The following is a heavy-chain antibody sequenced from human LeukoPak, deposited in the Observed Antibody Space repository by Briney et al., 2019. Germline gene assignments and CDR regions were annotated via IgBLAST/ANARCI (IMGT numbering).Heavy chain of an antibody. J-gene: IGHJ5*02. CDR1: GGSISSSIYY. D-gene: IGHD3-10*01. V-gene: IGHV4-39*01. CDR2: IYYSGST. CDR3: ARNRYYYGSGNYGVPNWFDP. Sequence: SETLSLTCTVSGGSISSSIYYWGWIRQSPGKGLEWIGSIYYSGSTYYNPSLKSRVTISVDTSKNQFSLKLSSVTAADTAVYYCARNRYYYGSGNYGVPNWFDPWGQGTLVTVSS.